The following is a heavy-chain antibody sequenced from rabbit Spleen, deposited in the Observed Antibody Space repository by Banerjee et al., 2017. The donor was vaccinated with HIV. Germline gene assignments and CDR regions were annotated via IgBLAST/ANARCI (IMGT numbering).Heavy chain of an antibody. V-gene: IGHV1S40*01. CDR3: ARDLASVVGWNFNL. J-gene: IGHJ4*01. Sequence: QSLEESGGGLVQPEGSLTLTCTVSGFSLSSYYMFWVRQAPGKGLEWIGCVYTGSGDTYYASWAKGRFTFSKTSSTTVTLQMTSLTAADTATYFCARDLASVVGWNFNLWGPGTLVTVS. CDR2: VYTGSGDT. CDR1: GFSLSSYY. D-gene: IGHD3-1*01.